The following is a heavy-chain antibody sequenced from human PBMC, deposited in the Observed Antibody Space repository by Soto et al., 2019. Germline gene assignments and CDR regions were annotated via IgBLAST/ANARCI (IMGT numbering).Heavy chain of an antibody. J-gene: IGHJ6*02. CDR3: AREEVHYGMDV. CDR1: GYTFTSYY. Sequence: PSVKVSCKASGYTFTSYYMHWVRQAPGQGLEWMGIVNPSGGSTSYAQKFQGRVTMTRDTSTSTVYTELSSLRSEDTAVYYCAREEVHYGMDVWGQGTTVTVSS. V-gene: IGHV1-46*01. CDR2: VNPSGGST.